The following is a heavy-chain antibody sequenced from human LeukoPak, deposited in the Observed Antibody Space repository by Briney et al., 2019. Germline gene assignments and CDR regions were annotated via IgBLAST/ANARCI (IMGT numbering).Heavy chain of an antibody. J-gene: IGHJ4*02. V-gene: IGHV4-34*01. D-gene: IGHD6-13*01. Sequence: SETLSLTCAVYGGSFSGYYWSWIRQPPGKGLEWIGEINHSGSTNYNPSLKSRVTISVDTSKNRFSLKLSSVTAADTAVYYCARGYSSSWNGGDFDYWGQGTLVTVSS. CDR2: INHSGST. CDR3: ARGYSSSWNGGDFDY. CDR1: GGSFSGYY.